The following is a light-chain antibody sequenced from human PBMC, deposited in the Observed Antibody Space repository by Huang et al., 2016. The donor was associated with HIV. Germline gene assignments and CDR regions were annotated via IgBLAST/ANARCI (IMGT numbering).Light chain of an antibody. J-gene: IGKJ1*01. Sequence: EIVMTQSPGTLSVAPGERATLSCRASQNINTNLAWFQQKPGQAPRLLICAASTRTTDCPARFSGSGSRTEFTLTISSLQSEDIAVYYCQQYNDWPRSFGQGTKVEIK. V-gene: IGKV3-15*01. CDR1: QNINTN. CDR2: AAS. CDR3: QQYNDWPRS.